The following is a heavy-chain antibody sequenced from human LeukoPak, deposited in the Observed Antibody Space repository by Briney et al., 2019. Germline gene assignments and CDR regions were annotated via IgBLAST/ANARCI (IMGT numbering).Heavy chain of an antibody. D-gene: IGHD2-2*01. CDR1: EFTFSSYW. CDR2: INSDGSST. CDR3: ARPAEYCSSTSCYSGDFDY. Sequence: GGSLRLSCAASEFTFSSYWMHWVRQAPGKGLVWVSRINSDGSSTSYADSVKGRFTISRDNAKNTLYLQMNSLRAEDTAVYYCARPAEYCSSTSCYSGDFDYWGQGTLVTVSS. J-gene: IGHJ4*02. V-gene: IGHV3-74*01.